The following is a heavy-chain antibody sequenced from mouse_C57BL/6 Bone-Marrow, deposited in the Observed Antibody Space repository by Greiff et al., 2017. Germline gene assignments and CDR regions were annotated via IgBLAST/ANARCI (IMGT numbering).Heavy chain of an antibody. Sequence: QVQLQQSGAELARPGASVKLSCKASGYTFTSYGISWVKQRTGQGLEWIGEIYPRSGNTYYNEKFKGKATLTADKSSSTAYMELRSLTSEDSAVYFCAREGLDYYGSRPDYFDYWGQGTTLTVSS. CDR3: AREGLDYYGSRPDYFDY. D-gene: IGHD1-1*01. CDR1: GYTFTSYG. J-gene: IGHJ2*01. CDR2: IYPRSGNT. V-gene: IGHV1-81*01.